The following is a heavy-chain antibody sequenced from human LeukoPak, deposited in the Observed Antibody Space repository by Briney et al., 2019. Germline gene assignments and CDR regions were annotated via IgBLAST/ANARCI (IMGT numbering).Heavy chain of an antibody. V-gene: IGHV4-61*02. J-gene: IGHJ6*02. CDR2: IYTSGST. Sequence: PSETLSLTCTVSGGSISSGSYYWGWIRQPAGTGLEWIGRIYTSGSTNYNPSLKSRVTISVETSKNQFSLKLSSVTAADTAVYYCARGQTYYYDSSGYYYYYYYGMDVWGQGTTVTVSS. D-gene: IGHD3-22*01. CDR3: ARGQTYYYDSSGYYYYYYYGMDV. CDR1: GGSISSGSYY.